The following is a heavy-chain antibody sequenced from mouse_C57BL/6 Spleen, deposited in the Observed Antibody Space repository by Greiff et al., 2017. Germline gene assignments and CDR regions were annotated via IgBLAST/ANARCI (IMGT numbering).Heavy chain of an antibody. CDR1: GYTFTSYW. CDR3: ARREDSSGLDY. Sequence: QVQLQQPGAELVKPGASVKLSCKASGYTFTSYWMHWVKQRPGQGLEWIGMIHPNSGSTNYNEKFKSKATLTVDKSSSTAYMQLSSLTSEDSAVYYCARREDSSGLDYWGQGTTLTVSS. D-gene: IGHD3-2*02. J-gene: IGHJ2*01. V-gene: IGHV1-64*01. CDR2: IHPNSGST.